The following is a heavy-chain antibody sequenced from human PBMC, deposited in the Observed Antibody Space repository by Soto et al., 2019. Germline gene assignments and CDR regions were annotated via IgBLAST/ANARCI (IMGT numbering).Heavy chain of an antibody. D-gene: IGHD3-3*01. Sequence: SETLSLTCTVSGGSISSSSYYWGWIRQPPGKGLEWIGSIYYSGSTYYNPSLKSRVTISVDTSKNQFSLKLSSVTAADTAVYYCARHNSDRHDFWSGYYGHWWFDPWGQGTLVTVSS. CDR2: IYYSGST. V-gene: IGHV4-39*01. CDR3: ARHNSDRHDFWSGYYGHWWFDP. J-gene: IGHJ5*02. CDR1: GGSISSSSYY.